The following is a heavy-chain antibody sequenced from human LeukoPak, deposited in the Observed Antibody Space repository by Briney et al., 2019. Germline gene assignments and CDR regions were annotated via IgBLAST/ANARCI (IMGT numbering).Heavy chain of an antibody. CDR2: IIPMFGTP. Sequence: SVKVSCRASGYTFTSYYIHWVRQAPGQGLEWMGGIIPMFGTPNYAQKFQGRVTITADESTSTAYMELSSLRSEDTAVYYCATTPGKLWFGELSRWGQGALVTVSS. V-gene: IGHV1-69*13. CDR3: ATTPGKLWFGELSR. D-gene: IGHD3-10*01. CDR1: GYTFTSYY. J-gene: IGHJ4*02.